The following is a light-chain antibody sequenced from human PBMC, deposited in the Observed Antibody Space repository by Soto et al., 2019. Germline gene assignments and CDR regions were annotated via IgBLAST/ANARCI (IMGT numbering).Light chain of an antibody. Sequence: DIQMTQSPSSLSASVGDRVTITCQASQDISNYLNWYQQKPGKAPKLLIYDASNLETGVPSRFSGSGSGTDFTFTISSLQPEDIATYYCQQYDNPTWPFGQGTKVEIK. V-gene: IGKV1-33*01. CDR2: DAS. CDR3: QQYDNPTWP. CDR1: QDISNY. J-gene: IGKJ1*01.